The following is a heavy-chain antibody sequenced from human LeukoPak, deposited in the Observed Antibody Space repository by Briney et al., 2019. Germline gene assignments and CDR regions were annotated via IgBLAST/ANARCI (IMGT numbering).Heavy chain of an antibody. D-gene: IGHD2-2*01. CDR2: FYYSGST. Sequence: SETLSLTCTVSGGSISSSSYYWGWIRQPPGKGLEWIGTFYYSGSTYYNPSLKSRVTISVDTSKNQFSLKLSSVTAADTAVYYCARASLCSSTSCYPESYNWFDPWGQGTLVTVSS. J-gene: IGHJ5*02. CDR3: ARASLCSSTSCYPESYNWFDP. V-gene: IGHV4-39*01. CDR1: GGSISSSSYY.